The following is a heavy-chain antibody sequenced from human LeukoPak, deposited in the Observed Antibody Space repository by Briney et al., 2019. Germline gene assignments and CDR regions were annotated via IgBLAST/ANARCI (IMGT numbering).Heavy chain of an antibody. J-gene: IGHJ4*02. V-gene: IGHV3-74*01. D-gene: IGHD6-19*01. CDR2: INTDGSST. Sequence: GGSLRLSCAASGFTFSAYWMHWVRQAPGKGLVWVSRINTDGSSTSYADSVKGRFTISRDNAKNTLYLQMNSLRAEDTAVYYCARELDSSGWNFDYWGQGTLVTVSS. CDR3: ARELDSSGWNFDY. CDR1: GFTFSAYW.